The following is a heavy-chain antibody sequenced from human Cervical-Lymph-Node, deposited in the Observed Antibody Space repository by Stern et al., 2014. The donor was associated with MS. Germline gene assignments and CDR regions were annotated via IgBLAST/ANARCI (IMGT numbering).Heavy chain of an antibody. Sequence: QMQLVQSGAEVKKPGASVKVSCKASGYTFTSYYMHWVRQAPGQGLEWMGIINPSGGSTSYAQKFQGRVTMTRDTSTSTVYMELSSLRSEDTAVYYCARVEGAGDDYYYYGMDVWGQGTTVTVSS. D-gene: IGHD2-21*02. V-gene: IGHV1-46*01. CDR3: ARVEGAGDDYYYYGMDV. CDR1: GYTFTSYY. J-gene: IGHJ6*02. CDR2: INPSGGST.